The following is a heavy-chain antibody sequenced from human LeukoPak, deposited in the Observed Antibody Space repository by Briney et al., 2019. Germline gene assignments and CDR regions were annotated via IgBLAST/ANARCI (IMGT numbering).Heavy chain of an antibody. CDR2: IKSDGST. Sequence: PGGPLTLSCAASGFTFSSYWMHWLRQAPGKGLVWVSRIKSDGSTRYADSVKGRFTISRDNAKNTVSLQMNSLRAEDTGVYYCARAPSEIGGYYPEYFRHWGQGTLVTVSP. D-gene: IGHD3-22*01. CDR1: GFTFSSYW. J-gene: IGHJ1*01. V-gene: IGHV3-74*01. CDR3: ARAPSEIGGYYPEYFRH.